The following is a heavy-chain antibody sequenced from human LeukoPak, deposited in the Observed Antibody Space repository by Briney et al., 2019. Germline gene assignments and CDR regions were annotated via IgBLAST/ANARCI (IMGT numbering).Heavy chain of an antibody. J-gene: IGHJ4*02. CDR3: AKGIGAAAGTPLLFDY. V-gene: IGHV3-30*18. CDR2: ISYDGSNK. CDR1: GFTFSSYG. Sequence: PGGSLRLSCAASGFTFSSYGMHWVRQAPGKGLGWVAVISYDGSNKYYADSVKGRFTISRDNSKNTLYLQMNSLRAEDTAVYYCAKGIGAAAGTPLLFDYWGQGTLVTVSS. D-gene: IGHD6-13*01.